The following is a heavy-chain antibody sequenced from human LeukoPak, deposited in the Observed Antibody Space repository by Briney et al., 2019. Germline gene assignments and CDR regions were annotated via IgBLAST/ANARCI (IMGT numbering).Heavy chain of an antibody. J-gene: IGHJ3*02. CDR1: GFTFSSYG. CDR2: ISYDGSNK. V-gene: IGHV3-30*03. Sequence: GGSLRLSCAASGFTFSSYGMHWVRQAPGKGLEWVAVISYDGSNKYYADSVKGRFTISRDNAKNSLYLQMNSLRAEDTAVYYCARVELGYCSGGSCSYDAFDIWGQGTMVTVSS. CDR3: ARVELGYCSGGSCSYDAFDI. D-gene: IGHD2-15*01.